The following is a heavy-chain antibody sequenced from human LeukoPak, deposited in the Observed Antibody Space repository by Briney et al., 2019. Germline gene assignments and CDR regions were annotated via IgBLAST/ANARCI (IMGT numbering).Heavy chain of an antibody. Sequence: ASVKVSCKASGYTFTSYGISWVRQAPGQGLEWMGWISAYNGNTNYAQKLQGRVTMTTDTSTSTAYMELRSLRSDDTAVYYCARAVSDIVVVVAATLSHDFDYWGQGTLVTVSS. CDR1: GYTFTSYG. V-gene: IGHV1-18*01. CDR2: ISAYNGNT. J-gene: IGHJ4*02. CDR3: ARAVSDIVVVVAATLSHDFDY. D-gene: IGHD2-15*01.